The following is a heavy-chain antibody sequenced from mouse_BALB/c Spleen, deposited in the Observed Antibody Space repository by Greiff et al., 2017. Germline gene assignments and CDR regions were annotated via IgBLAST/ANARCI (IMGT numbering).Heavy chain of an antibody. D-gene: IGHD4-1*01. J-gene: IGHJ1*01. CDR1: GFTFSSYT. Sequence: EVKLVESGGGLVQPGGSLKLSCAASGFTFSSYTMSWVRQTPEKRLEWVAYISNGGGSTYYPDTVKGRFTISRDNAKNTLYLQMSSLKSEDTAMYYCASKLGHWYFDVWGAGTTVTVSS. CDR2: ISNGGGST. V-gene: IGHV5-12-2*01. CDR3: ASKLGHWYFDV.